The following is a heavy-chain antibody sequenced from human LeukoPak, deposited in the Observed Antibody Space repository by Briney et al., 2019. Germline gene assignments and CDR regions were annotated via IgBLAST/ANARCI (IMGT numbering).Heavy chain of an antibody. CDR1: GFTVSSNY. J-gene: IGHJ4*02. V-gene: IGHV3-66*01. Sequence: GGSLRLSCAASGFTVSSNYMSWVRQAPGEGLEWVSVIYSGGSTYYADSVKGRFTISRDNSKNTLYLQMNSLRAEDTAVYYCARIISSWVYFDYWGQGTLVTVSS. CDR2: IYSGGST. D-gene: IGHD6-13*01. CDR3: ARIISSWVYFDY.